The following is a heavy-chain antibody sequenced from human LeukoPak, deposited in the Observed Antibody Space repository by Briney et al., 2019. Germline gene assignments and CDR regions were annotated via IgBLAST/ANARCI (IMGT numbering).Heavy chain of an antibody. V-gene: IGHV3-23*01. D-gene: IGHD1-26*01. J-gene: IGHJ5*02. CDR3: AKDVGHNWFDP. CDR1: GFTFSSYA. CDR2: ISGSGGST. Sequence: GASLRLSCAASGFTFSSYAMSWVRQAPGKGPEWVSVISGSGGSTYYADSVKGRFTISRDNSKNTLYLQMNSLRAEDTAVYYCAKDVGHNWFDPWGQGTLVTVSS.